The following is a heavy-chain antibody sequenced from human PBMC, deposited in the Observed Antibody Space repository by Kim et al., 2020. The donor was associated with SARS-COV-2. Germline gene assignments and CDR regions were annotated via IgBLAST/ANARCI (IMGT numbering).Heavy chain of an antibody. CDR3: AKKVGSSSWYLGFDY. D-gene: IGHD6-13*01. Sequence: DPGGGRFSISRDNSKNTVFQQMNSLSTEGTAVYYCAKKVGSSSWYLGFDYWGQGTMVTVSS. V-gene: IGHV3-23*01. J-gene: IGHJ4*02.